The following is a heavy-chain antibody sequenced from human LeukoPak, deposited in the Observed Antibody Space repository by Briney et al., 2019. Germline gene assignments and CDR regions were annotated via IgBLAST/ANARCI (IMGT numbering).Heavy chain of an antibody. CDR3: ARDWTLLRFSEHNGMDV. J-gene: IGHJ6*02. V-gene: IGHV3-33*01. D-gene: IGHD3-3*01. Sequence: GGSLRLSCAASGFTFSSYGMHWVRQAPGKGLEWVAVIWYDGSNKYYADSVKGRFTISRDNSKNTLYLQMNSLRAEDTAVYYCARDWTLLRFSEHNGMDVWGQGTTVTVSS. CDR1: GFTFSSYG. CDR2: IWYDGSNK.